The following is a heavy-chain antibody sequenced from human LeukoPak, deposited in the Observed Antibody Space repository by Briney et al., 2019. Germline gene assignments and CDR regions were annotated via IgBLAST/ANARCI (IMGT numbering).Heavy chain of an antibody. CDR2: IIPIFGTA. V-gene: IGHV1-69*05. D-gene: IGHD3-10*01. CDR1: GGTFSSYA. J-gene: IGHJ6*03. Sequence: GASVKVSRKASGGTFSSYAISWVRQAPGQGLEWMGGIIPIFGTANYAQKFQGRVTITTDESTSTAYMELSSLRSEDTAVYYCARDRTDMVRGVMDYYYYMDVWGKGTTVTVSS. CDR3: ARDRTDMVRGVMDYYYYMDV.